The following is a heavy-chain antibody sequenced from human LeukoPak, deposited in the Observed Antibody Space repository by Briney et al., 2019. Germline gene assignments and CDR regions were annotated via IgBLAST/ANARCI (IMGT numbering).Heavy chain of an antibody. V-gene: IGHV1-24*01. CDR3: ATGEVVPDAFDI. J-gene: IGHJ3*02. Sequence: ASVKVSCKVSGYTLTELSMHWVRQAPGKGLEWMGGFDPEGGETIYAQKFQGRVTMTEDTSTDTAYMELSSLRSEDTAVYYCATGEVVPDAFDIWGQGTMDTVSS. CDR1: GYTLTELS. CDR2: FDPEGGET. D-gene: IGHD2-15*01.